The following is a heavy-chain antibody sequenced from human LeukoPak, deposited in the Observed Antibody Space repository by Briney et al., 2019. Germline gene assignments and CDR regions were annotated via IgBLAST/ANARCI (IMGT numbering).Heavy chain of an antibody. CDR1: GGSISNYY. CDR2: IYHSGST. D-gene: IGHD4-23*01. Sequence: SETLSLTCTVSGGSISNYYWSWIRQPPGKGLEWIGYIYHSGSTNYNPSLKSRVTISVDTSKNQFSLKLSSVTAEDTAVYYCARHGRWVGPAGYWGQGTLVTVSS. V-gene: IGHV4-59*08. CDR3: ARHGRWVGPAGY. J-gene: IGHJ4*02.